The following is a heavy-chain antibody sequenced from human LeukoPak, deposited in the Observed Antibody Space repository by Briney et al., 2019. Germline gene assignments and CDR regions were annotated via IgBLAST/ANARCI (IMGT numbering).Heavy chain of an antibody. D-gene: IGHD1-26*01. Sequence: PGGSLRLSCAASGFIAGNNYVTWVRQAPGKGLEWVSSIYGGGATYYADSVRGRFTVSRDNAKNTVYLQMDSLRGEDTAVYYCAGDRRENWFDPWGQGTLVTVSS. J-gene: IGHJ5*02. CDR1: GFIAGNNY. CDR2: IYGGGAT. CDR3: AGDRRENWFDP. V-gene: IGHV3-53*01.